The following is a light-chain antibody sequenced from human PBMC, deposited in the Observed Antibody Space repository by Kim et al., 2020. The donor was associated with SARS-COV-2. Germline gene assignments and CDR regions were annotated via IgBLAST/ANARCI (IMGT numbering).Light chain of an antibody. CDR2: QAS. CDR3: QQYIRFPFT. J-gene: IGKJ2*01. Sequence: SASVGDRVTISCRASQSLYTLLAWYQQKPGKAPKLLIYQASSLQVGVPSRFSGSGSGAEFTLTISSLQPEDFATYDCQQYIRFPFTFGQGTKLEI. V-gene: IGKV1-5*03. CDR1: QSLYTL.